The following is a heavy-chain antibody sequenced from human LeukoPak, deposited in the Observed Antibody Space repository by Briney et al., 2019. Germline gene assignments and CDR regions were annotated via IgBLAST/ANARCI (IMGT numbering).Heavy chain of an antibody. J-gene: IGHJ4*02. D-gene: IGHD3-22*01. V-gene: IGHV1-2*02. CDR2: INPNSGGT. Sequence: ASVKVSCKASGYTFTGYYMHWVRQAPGQGLEWMGWINPNSGGTNYGQKFQGRVTMTRDTSISTAYVELSRLRSDDTAVYYCAVTTYYYDSSGYSPFDYWGQGTLVTVSS. CDR1: GYTFTGYY. CDR3: AVTTYYYDSSGYSPFDY.